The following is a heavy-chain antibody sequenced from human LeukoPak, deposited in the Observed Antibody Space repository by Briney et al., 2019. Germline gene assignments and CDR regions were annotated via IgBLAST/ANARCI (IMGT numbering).Heavy chain of an antibody. Sequence: GGSLRLSCAASGFTFDDYGMSWVRQAPGKGLEWVAVIWYDGSNKYYADSVKGRFTISRDNSKNTLYLQMNSLRAEDTAVYYCARGNWFDPWGQGTLVTVSS. CDR3: ARGNWFDP. J-gene: IGHJ5*02. CDR2: IWYDGSNK. CDR1: GFTFDDYG. V-gene: IGHV3-33*08.